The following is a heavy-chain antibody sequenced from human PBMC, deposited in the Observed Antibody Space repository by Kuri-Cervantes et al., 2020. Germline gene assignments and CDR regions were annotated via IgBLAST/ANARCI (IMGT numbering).Heavy chain of an antibody. J-gene: IGHJ4*02. CDR3: ARSFRRGI. V-gene: IGHV3-23*01. CDR1: GFTFSSYA. Sequence: GESLKISCAASGFTFSSYAMSWVRQAPGKGLEWVSAISGSGGSKYYADSVKGRFTISRDNAKNSLYLQMNSLRDEDTAVYYCARSFRRGIWGQGTLVTVSS. D-gene: IGHD3-16*01. CDR2: ISGSGGSK.